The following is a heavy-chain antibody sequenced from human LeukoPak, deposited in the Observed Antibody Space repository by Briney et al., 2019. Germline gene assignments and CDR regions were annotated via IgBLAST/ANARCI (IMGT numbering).Heavy chain of an antibody. D-gene: IGHD3-10*01. Sequence: ASVKVSCKASGYTFTSYYMHWVRQAPGQGLEWMGIINPSGGSTSYAQKFQGRVTMTRDMSTSTAYMELRSLRSDDTAVYYCARWPPYYYGSGRTWGQGTPVTVSS. J-gene: IGHJ4*02. CDR1: GYTFTSYY. CDR3: ARWPPYYYGSGRT. CDR2: INPSGGST. V-gene: IGHV1-46*01.